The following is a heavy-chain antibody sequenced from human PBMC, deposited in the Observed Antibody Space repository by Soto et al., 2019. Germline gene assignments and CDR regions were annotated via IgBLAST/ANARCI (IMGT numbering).Heavy chain of an antibody. J-gene: IGHJ4*02. D-gene: IGHD3-3*01. CDR3: ERHKILERVFDQ. CDR2: IDYRGSS. Sequence: QLQLQESGPGLVKPSETLSLSCTVSGDSLSSSNYYWGWIRQPPGTGLEWIGNIDYRGSSYHNPSFKSRVTISVYTSENQFSLKLSSVTAADTAVYYCERHKILERVFDQWGQGTLVTVSS. CDR1: GDSLSSSNYY. V-gene: IGHV4-39*01.